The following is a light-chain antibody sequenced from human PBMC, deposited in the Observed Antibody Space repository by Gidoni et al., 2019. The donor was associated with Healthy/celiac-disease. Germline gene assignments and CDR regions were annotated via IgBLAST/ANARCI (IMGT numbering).Light chain of an antibody. CDR3: QQRSNWPPVT. Sequence: EIVLTPSPATLSLSPGERATLSCRASQSVSSYLAWYQQKPGQAPRLLIYDASNRATGIPARFRGSGSGTDFPLTISSLAPEDFAVYYCQQRSNWPPVTFAGGTKVEIK. J-gene: IGKJ4*01. CDR1: QSVSSY. V-gene: IGKV3-11*01. CDR2: DAS.